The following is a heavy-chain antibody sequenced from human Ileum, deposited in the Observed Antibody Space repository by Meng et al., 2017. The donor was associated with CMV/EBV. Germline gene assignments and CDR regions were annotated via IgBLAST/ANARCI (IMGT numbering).Heavy chain of an antibody. CDR1: GFTFSRYS. D-gene: IGHD3-22*01. V-gene: IGHV1-2*02. J-gene: IGHJ4*02. CDR3: AREDYYDSSGYPDY. Sequence: SGFTFSRYSMNWVRQAPGQGLEWMGWINPNSGGTNYAQKFQGRVTMTRDTSISTAYMELSRLRSDDTAVYYCAREDYYDSSGYPDYWGQGTLVTVSS. CDR2: INPNSGGT.